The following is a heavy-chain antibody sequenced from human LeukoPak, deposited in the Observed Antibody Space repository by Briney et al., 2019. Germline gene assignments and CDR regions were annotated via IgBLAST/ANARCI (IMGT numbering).Heavy chain of an antibody. D-gene: IGHD3-22*01. CDR3: ASSSYYFDSYGYPDY. CDR2: IIPIFGSA. J-gene: IGHJ4*02. V-gene: IGHV1-69*05. CDR1: GGTLSTYA. Sequence: SVKVSCKASGGTLSTYAINWVRQAPGQGLECMGGIIPIFGSAIYTEKFQGRVTITMDEATSTAYMELTSLRSEDTAVYYCASSSYYFDSYGYPDYWGQGTLVTVSS.